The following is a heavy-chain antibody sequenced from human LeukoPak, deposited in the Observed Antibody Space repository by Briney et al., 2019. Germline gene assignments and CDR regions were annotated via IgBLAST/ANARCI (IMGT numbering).Heavy chain of an antibody. CDR3: ARDRYGYATGGFDY. CDR2: ISSSSSYI. Sequence: GGSLRLSCAASGFTFSSYSMNLVRQAPGKGLEGVASISSSSSYIYYADSMKGRFTISRANAQNSLYLQMNSLRAEDTAVYYCARDRYGYATGGFDYWGQGTLVTVSS. CDR1: GFTFSSYS. J-gene: IGHJ4*02. D-gene: IGHD5-12*01. V-gene: IGHV3-21*01.